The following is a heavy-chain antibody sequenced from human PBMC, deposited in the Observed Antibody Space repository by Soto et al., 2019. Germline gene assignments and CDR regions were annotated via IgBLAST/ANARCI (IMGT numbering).Heavy chain of an antibody. CDR1: GYTFTGYY. J-gene: IGHJ4*02. CDR2: MNPNSGTT. D-gene: IGHD2-8*02. Sequence: ASVKVSCKASGYTFTGYYMHWVRQATGQGLEWLGWMNPNSGTTGYAQRFQGRVTMTRNTAISTAYMELSSLRSEDTAMYYCARVACTGGRCYYDYWGQGTLVTVSS. CDR3: ARVACTGGRCYYDY. V-gene: IGHV1-8*02.